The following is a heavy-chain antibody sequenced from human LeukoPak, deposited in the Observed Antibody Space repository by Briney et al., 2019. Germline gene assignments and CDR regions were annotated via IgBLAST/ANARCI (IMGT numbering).Heavy chain of an antibody. CDR2: INWNGGST. CDR3: ARDSTIFGVVIQYYFDY. V-gene: IGHV3-20*04. D-gene: IGHD3-3*01. J-gene: IGHJ4*02. CDR1: GFTFGNYW. Sequence: GGSLRLSCTASGFTFGNYWMSWVRQAPGKGLEWVSGINWNGGSTGYADSVKGRFTISRDNAKNSLYLQMNSLRAEDTALYYCARDSTIFGVVIQYYFDYWGQGTLVTVSS.